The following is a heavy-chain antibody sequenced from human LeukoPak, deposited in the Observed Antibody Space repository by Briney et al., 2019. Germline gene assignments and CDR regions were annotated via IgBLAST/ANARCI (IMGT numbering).Heavy chain of an antibody. CDR3: ARGMDLDP. J-gene: IGHJ5*02. CDR2: INNDGSST. Sequence: GGSLRLSCAASGFTFSSYWMHWVRQAPGKGLVWVSRINNDGSSTSYADSVKGRFTISRDNAKNTLYLQMNSLRAEDTAVYYCARGMDLDPWGQGTLVTVSS. D-gene: IGHD6-13*01. V-gene: IGHV3-74*01. CDR1: GFTFSSYW.